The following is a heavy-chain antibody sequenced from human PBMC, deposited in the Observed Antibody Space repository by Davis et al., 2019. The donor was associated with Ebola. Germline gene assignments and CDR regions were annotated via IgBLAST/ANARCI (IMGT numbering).Heavy chain of an antibody. Sequence: MPSETLSLTCTVSGDSMSTYYWSWIRQPPGKGLEWIGEINHSGSTNYNPSLKSRVTISVDTSKNQFSLKLSSVTAADTAVYYCARSNYDYYYYYMDVWGKGTTVTVSS. J-gene: IGHJ6*03. CDR3: ARSNYDYYYYYMDV. CDR1: GDSMSTYY. D-gene: IGHD4-11*01. CDR2: INHSGST. V-gene: IGHV4-34*01.